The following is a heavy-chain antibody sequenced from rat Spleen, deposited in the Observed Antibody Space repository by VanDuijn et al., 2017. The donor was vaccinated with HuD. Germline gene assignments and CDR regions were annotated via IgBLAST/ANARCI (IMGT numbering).Heavy chain of an antibody. V-gene: IGHV5-29*01. Sequence: EVQLVESDGGLVQPGRSLKLSCAASGFTFSDYYMAWVRQAPTKGLEWVATISYDGSSTYYRDSVKGRFTISRDNAKSTLDLQMDSLRSEDTATYYCARRWYGGVMDAWGQGASVTVSP. CDR1: GFTFSDYY. J-gene: IGHJ4*01. CDR3: ARRWYGGVMDA. D-gene: IGHD4-1*01. CDR2: ISYDGSST.